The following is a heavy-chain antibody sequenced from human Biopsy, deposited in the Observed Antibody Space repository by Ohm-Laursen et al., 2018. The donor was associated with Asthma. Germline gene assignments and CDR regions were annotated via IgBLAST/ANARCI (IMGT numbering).Heavy chain of an antibody. CDR1: GVSIRSYY. V-gene: IGHV4-39*01. Sequence: GTLSLTCTVSGVSIRSYYWGWIRQPPGKGLEWIGSMYYGETTYYSPSLKSRVTISVDTSKSQFSLILSYVTAADTAVYYCARHDHRWDTYADFWGQGTLVTVSS. D-gene: IGHD2-2*01. CDR2: MYYGETT. CDR3: ARHDHRWDTYADF. J-gene: IGHJ4*02.